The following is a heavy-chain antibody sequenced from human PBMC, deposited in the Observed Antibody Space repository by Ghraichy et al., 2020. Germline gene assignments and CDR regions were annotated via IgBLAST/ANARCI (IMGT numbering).Heavy chain of an antibody. CDR2: VSPGGVT. CDR1: GGRFSDNY. Sequence: SETLSLTCAVYGGRFSDNYYSWIRQPPGEGLEWIGEVSPGGVTIYRPSFEGRVTISVDTSKNQFSLTLKSVTAADTAVYYCASGSFYNWASWGQGTLVTVSS. V-gene: IGHV4-34*01. D-gene: IGHD1-20*01. CDR3: ASGSFYNWAS. J-gene: IGHJ4*02.